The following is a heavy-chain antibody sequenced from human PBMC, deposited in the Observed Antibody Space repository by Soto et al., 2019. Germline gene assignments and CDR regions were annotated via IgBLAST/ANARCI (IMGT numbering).Heavy chain of an antibody. CDR1: GYSISSSNW. Sequence: QVRLQESGPGLVKPSDTLSLTCAVSGYSISSSNWWGWIRQPPGKGLEWIGYIYYSGTTYYNPSLKCRDTKSVVTYKNQFSLKLTSVTAGDSVVYYCARREIQGPLDYWGQGTLVTVSS. V-gene: IGHV4-28*01. D-gene: IGHD1-26*01. CDR2: IYYSGTT. CDR3: ARREIQGPLDY. J-gene: IGHJ4*02.